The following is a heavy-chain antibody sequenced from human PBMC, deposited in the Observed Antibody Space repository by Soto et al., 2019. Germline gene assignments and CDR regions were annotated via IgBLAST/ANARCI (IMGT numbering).Heavy chain of an antibody. V-gene: IGHV4-4*07. J-gene: IGHJ5*02. CDR1: GGSMTSYY. CDR3: ARGQRFSDWFDP. D-gene: IGHD3-3*01. CDR2: VYSSGGT. Sequence: SGTLYLTCTVSGGSMTSYYWAGTRQPAGKGLEWIGRVYSSGGTHYNPSLKSRVTISLDTSKNQFSLRLLSVTDADTAVYFCARGQRFSDWFDPWGQGTLVTVSS.